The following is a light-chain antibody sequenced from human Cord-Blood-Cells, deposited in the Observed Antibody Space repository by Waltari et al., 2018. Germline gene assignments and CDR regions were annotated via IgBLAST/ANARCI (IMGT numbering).Light chain of an antibody. CDR2: AAS. Sequence: DIQLTHSPSFLSASVRDRVPITCRASQGISSYLAWYQQKPGKAPKLLIYAASTLQSGVPSRFSGSGSGTEFTLTISSLQPDDFATYYCQQYNSLWTFGQGTKVEIK. J-gene: IGKJ1*01. CDR3: QQYNSLWT. V-gene: IGKV1-9*01. CDR1: QGISSY.